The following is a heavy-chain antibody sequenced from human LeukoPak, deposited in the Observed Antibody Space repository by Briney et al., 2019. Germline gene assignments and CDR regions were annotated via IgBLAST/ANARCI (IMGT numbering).Heavy chain of an antibody. D-gene: IGHD3-10*01. CDR2: IYYRGST. Sequence: SETLSLTCTVSGGSISSGDYYWSWIRQPPGKGLEWIGYIYYRGSTYYNPSLKSRVTISVDTSKNQFSLKLSSVTAADTAVYYCARDRPLFTMVRGVRARYYFDYWGQGTLVTVSS. J-gene: IGHJ4*02. V-gene: IGHV4-30-4*01. CDR3: ARDRPLFTMVRGVRARYYFDY. CDR1: GGSISSGDYY.